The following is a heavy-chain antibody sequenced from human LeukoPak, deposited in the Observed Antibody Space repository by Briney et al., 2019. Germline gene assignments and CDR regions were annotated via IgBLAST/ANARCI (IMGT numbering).Heavy chain of an antibody. CDR1: GYTFTGYY. V-gene: IGHV1-2*02. CDR3: ARIAVAGRKENWFDP. Sequence: ASVKVSCKASGYTFTGYYMHWVRQAPGQGLEWMGWINPNSGGTNYAQKFQGRVTMTRNTSISTAYMELSSLRSEDTAVYYCARIAVAGRKENWFDPWGQGTLVTVPS. CDR2: INPNSGGT. J-gene: IGHJ5*02. D-gene: IGHD6-19*01.